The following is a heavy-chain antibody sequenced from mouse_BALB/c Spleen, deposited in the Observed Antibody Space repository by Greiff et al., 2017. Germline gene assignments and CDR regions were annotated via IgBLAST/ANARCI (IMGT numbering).Heavy chain of an antibody. V-gene: IGHV3-2*02. Sequence: DVKLQESGPGLVKPSQSLSLTCTVTGYSITSDYAWNWIRQFPGNKLEWMGYISYSGSTSYNPSLKSRISITRDTSKNQFFLQLNSVTTEDTATYYCAREGIHYYGYDYWGQGTTLTVSS. J-gene: IGHJ2*01. D-gene: IGHD1-2*01. CDR1: GYSITSDYA. CDR3: AREGIHYYGYDY. CDR2: ISYSGST.